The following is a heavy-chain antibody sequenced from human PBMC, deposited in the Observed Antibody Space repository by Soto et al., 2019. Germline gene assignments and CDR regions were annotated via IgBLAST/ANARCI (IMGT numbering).Heavy chain of an antibody. V-gene: IGHV4-59*01. CDR1: GGSISSYY. Sequence: PSETLSLTCTVSGGSISSYYWSWIRQPPGKGLEWIGYIYYSGSTNYNPSLKSRVTISVDTSKNQFSLKLSSVTAADTAVYYCARCSTSCSEGYYYGMDVWGQGTTVTVSS. CDR2: IYYSGST. CDR3: ARCSTSCSEGYYYGMDV. D-gene: IGHD2-2*01. J-gene: IGHJ6*02.